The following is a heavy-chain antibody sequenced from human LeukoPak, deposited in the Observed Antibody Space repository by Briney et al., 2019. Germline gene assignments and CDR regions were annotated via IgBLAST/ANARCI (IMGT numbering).Heavy chain of an antibody. Sequence: GSLRLSCAASGFTFSSYNMNWVRQSPGKGLEWVSRIGLDERSTNYANSVKGRFTISRDNAKSTVYLHMNSLRAEDTAVYYCARDYGGSSPFDYWGQGTLITVSS. J-gene: IGHJ4*02. D-gene: IGHD4-23*01. CDR3: ARDYGGSSPFDY. CDR2: IGLDERST. CDR1: GFTFSSYN. V-gene: IGHV3-74*01.